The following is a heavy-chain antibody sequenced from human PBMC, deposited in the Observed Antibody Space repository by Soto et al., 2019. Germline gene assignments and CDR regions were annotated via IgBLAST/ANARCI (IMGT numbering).Heavy chain of an antibody. V-gene: IGHV3-7*05. CDR1: GFTFSSYW. J-gene: IGHJ5*02. CDR3: ARDTVLRYFDWLFNWFDP. CDR2: IKQDGSEK. D-gene: IGHD3-9*01. Sequence: EVQLVESGGGLVQPGGSLRLSCAASGFTFSSYWMSWVRQAPGKGLEWVANIKQDGSEKYYVDSVKGRFTISRDNAKNSLYLQMNSLRAEDTAVYYCARDTVLRYFDWLFNWFDPWGQGTLVTVSS.